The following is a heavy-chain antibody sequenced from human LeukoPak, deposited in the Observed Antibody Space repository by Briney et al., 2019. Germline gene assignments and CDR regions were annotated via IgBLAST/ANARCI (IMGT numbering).Heavy chain of an antibody. CDR2: ISGSGGST. Sequence: PGGSLRLSCAASGFTFSSYAMSWVRQAPGKGLEWVSAISGSGGSTYYADSVKGRFTISRDNSKNTLYLQMNGLRAEDTAVYYCAKGDILTMYYYYGMDVWGQGTTVTVSS. J-gene: IGHJ6*02. CDR3: AKGDILTMYYYYGMDV. D-gene: IGHD3-9*01. CDR1: GFTFSSYA. V-gene: IGHV3-23*01.